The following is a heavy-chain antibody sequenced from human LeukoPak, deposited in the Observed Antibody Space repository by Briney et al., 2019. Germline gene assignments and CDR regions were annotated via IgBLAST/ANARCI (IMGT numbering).Heavy chain of an antibody. CDR2: ISYDGSNK. CDR3: ARDYMDFWSGQYYFDY. Sequence: GRSLRLSCAASGFTFSSYAMHWVRQAPGKGLEWVAVISYDGSNKYYADSVKGRFTISRDNSKNTLYLQMNSLRAEDTAVYYCARDYMDFWSGQYYFDYWGQGTLVTVSS. V-gene: IGHV3-30-3*01. J-gene: IGHJ4*02. D-gene: IGHD3-3*01. CDR1: GFTFSSYA.